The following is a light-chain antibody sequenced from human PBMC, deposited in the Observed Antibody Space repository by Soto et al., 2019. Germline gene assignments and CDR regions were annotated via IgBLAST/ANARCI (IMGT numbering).Light chain of an antibody. J-gene: IGLJ2*01. V-gene: IGLV2-14*01. CDR2: EVR. CDR3: SSYSSSRDVF. CDR1: MRDVGAYNL. Sequence: QSVLTQPASVSGSAGQSITISCSGTMRDVGAYNLVSWYQQHPGTAPKLIIYEVRNRPSGISSRFSGSRSGNTASLTISGLQSEDEGDYYCSSYSSSRDVFFGGGTKLTVL.